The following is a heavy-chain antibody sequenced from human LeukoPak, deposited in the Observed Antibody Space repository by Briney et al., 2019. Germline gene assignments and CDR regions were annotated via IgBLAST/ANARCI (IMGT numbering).Heavy chain of an antibody. Sequence: GGSLRLSCAASEFSVGSNYMTWVRQAPGKGLEWVASLHYDGIKKYFAAFVKGRFTISRDSSKNTLVLQMNTLRVEDTALYYCAKLHGDFLPAHYWGQGTLVTVSS. J-gene: IGHJ4*02. CDR2: LHYDGIKK. D-gene: IGHD4-17*01. CDR3: AKLHGDFLPAHY. CDR1: EFSVGSNY. V-gene: IGHV3-30*02.